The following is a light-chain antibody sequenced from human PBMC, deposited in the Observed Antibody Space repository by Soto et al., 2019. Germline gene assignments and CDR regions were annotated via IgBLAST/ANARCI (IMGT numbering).Light chain of an antibody. CDR2: EGS. CDR1: SSDVGSYNL. J-gene: IGLJ1*01. Sequence: QSALTQPASVSGSPGQSTTISCTGTSSDVGSYNLVSWYQQHPGKAPKLMIYEGSKRPSGVSNRFSGSKSGNTASLTISGLQAEDEADYYCFSYAGSSTYVFGTGTELTVL. V-gene: IGLV2-23*01. CDR3: FSYAGSSTYV.